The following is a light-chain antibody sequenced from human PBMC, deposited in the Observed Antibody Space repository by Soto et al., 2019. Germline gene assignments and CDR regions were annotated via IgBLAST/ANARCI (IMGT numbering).Light chain of an antibody. CDR2: RND. V-gene: IGLV1-47*01. J-gene: IGLJ1*01. CDR3: AAWDDSLRGRV. CDR1: SSNVGVNF. Sequence: LTQPPSASGTPGQRVTISCSGSSSNVGVNFVYWYQHLPGTAPKLLIYRNDQRPSGVPDRFSGSKSGTSSSLAISGLRYEDEADYYCAAWDDSLRGRVFGTGTKVTVL.